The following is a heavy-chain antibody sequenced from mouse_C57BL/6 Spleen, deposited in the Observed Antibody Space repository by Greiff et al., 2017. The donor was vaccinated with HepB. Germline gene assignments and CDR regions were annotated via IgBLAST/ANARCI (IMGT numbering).Heavy chain of an antibody. CDR1: GFNIQDYY. CDR3: TTNHYGSSYPFDY. Sequence: EVKLQQSGAELVRPGASVKLSCTASGFNIQDYYMHWVKQRPEQGLEWIGRIDPEDGDTEYAPKFQGKATMTADTSSNTAYLQLSSLTSEDTAVYYCTTNHYGSSYPFDYWGQGTTLTVSS. V-gene: IGHV14-1*01. J-gene: IGHJ2*01. CDR2: IDPEDGDT. D-gene: IGHD1-1*01.